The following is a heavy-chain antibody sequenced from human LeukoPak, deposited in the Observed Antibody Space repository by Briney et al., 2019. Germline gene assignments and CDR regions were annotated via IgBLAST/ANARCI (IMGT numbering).Heavy chain of an antibody. Sequence: PSETLSLTCTVSGGSISSYYWSWIRQPPGKGLEWIGYIYYSGSTNYNPSLKSRVTISVDTSKNQFSLKLSSVTAADTAVYYCARGELGYCSSTSCYTKGSDWFDPWGQGTLVTVSS. V-gene: IGHV4-59*08. J-gene: IGHJ5*02. CDR2: IYYSGST. CDR1: GGSISSYY. CDR3: ARGELGYCSSTSCYTKGSDWFDP. D-gene: IGHD2-2*02.